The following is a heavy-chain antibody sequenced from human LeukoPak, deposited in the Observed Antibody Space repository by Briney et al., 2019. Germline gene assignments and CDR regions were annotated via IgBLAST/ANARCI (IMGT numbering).Heavy chain of an antibody. CDR1: GFTFSTYS. J-gene: IGHJ1*01. Sequence: GGSLRLSCAVSGFTFSTYSMNWVRQAPGKGLEWVSYISSSSGTIYYADSVKGRFTISRDNAKNSLYLQMNSPRDEDTAVYYCAKDSDYYHSSGYYYAYFQHWGQGTLVTVSS. D-gene: IGHD3-22*01. CDR2: ISSSSGTI. CDR3: AKDSDYYHSSGYYYAYFQH. V-gene: IGHV3-48*02.